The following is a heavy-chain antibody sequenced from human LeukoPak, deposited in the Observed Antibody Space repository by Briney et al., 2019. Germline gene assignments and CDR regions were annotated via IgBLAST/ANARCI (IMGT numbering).Heavy chain of an antibody. Sequence: ASVKVSCKASGYTFTSYDINWVRQATGQGLEWMGWMNPNSGNTCYAQKFQGRVTMTRNTSISTAYMELSSLRSEDTAVYYCARETAVAGDNWFDPWGQGTLVTVSS. CDR2: MNPNSGNT. CDR1: GYTFTSYD. V-gene: IGHV1-8*01. CDR3: ARETAVAGDNWFDP. D-gene: IGHD6-19*01. J-gene: IGHJ5*02.